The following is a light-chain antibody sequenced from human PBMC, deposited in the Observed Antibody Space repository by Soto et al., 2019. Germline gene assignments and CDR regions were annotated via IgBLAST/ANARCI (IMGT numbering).Light chain of an antibody. CDR1: SSDVGGYNY. CDR2: EVS. Sequence: QSALTQPASVSGSPGQSITISCTGTSSDVGGYNYVSWYQRHPGKAPKLMIYEVSNRPSGVSNRFSGSKSGNTASLTISGLQAEDEADYYCSSYTSSSALGVFGTGTKVTVL. V-gene: IGLV2-14*01. CDR3: SSYTSSSALGV. J-gene: IGLJ1*01.